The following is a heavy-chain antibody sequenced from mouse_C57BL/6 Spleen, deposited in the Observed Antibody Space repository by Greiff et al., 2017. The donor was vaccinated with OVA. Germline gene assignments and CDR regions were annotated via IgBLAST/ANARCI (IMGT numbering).Heavy chain of an antibody. CDR3: ARESLGNWDGWYFDV. CDR2: INPSSGYT. J-gene: IGHJ1*03. D-gene: IGHD4-1*01. CDR1: GYTFTSYW. V-gene: IGHV1-7*01. Sequence: QVQLQQSGADLAKPGASVKLSCKASGYTFTSYWMHWVKQRPGQGLEWIGYINPSSGYTKYNQKFKDKATLTADKSSSTAYMQLSSLTYKDSAVYYCARESLGNWDGWYFDVWGTGTTVTVSS.